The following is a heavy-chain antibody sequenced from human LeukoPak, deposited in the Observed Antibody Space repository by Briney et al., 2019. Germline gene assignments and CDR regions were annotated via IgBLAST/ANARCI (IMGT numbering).Heavy chain of an antibody. J-gene: IGHJ4*02. D-gene: IGHD6-19*01. CDR2: INPNSGGT. CDR1: GYTFTGYY. CDR3: AKYGRSGWEGNFDY. V-gene: IGHV1-2*02. Sequence: ASVKVSCKASGYTFTGYYMHCVRQAPGQGLEWMGWINPNSGGTNYAQKFQGRVTMTRDTSISTAYMELSRLRSDDTAVYYCAKYGRSGWEGNFDYWGQGTLVTVSS.